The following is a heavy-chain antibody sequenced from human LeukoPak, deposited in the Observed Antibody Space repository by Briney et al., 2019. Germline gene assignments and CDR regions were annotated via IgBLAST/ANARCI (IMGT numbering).Heavy chain of an antibody. CDR2: ISAYNGNT. CDR3: AREGYCSSTICYTGAYYYYYYMDV. Sequence: GASVKVSCKASGYTFTSYGISWVRQAPGQGLEWMGWISAYNGNTNYAQKLQGRVTMTTDTSTSTAYMELRSLRSDDTAVYYCAREGYCSSTICYTGAYYYYYYMDVLGKRTKVTVSS. J-gene: IGHJ6*03. V-gene: IGHV1-18*01. CDR1: GYTFTSYG. D-gene: IGHD2-2*02.